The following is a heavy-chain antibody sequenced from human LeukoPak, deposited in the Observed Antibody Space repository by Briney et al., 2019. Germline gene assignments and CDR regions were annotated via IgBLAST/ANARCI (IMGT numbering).Heavy chain of an antibody. J-gene: IGHJ3*02. CDR1: GFTFSSYA. Sequence: GGSLRLPCAASGFTFSSYAMSWVRQAPGKGLEWVSAISGSGGSTYYADSVKGRFTISRDNSKNTLYLQMNSLRAEDTAVYYCAKARSSGWYGDAFDIWGQGTMVTVSS. D-gene: IGHD6-19*01. CDR2: ISGSGGST. V-gene: IGHV3-23*01. CDR3: AKARSSGWYGDAFDI.